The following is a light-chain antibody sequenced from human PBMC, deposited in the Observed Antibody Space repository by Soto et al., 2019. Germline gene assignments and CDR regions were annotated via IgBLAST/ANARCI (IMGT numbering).Light chain of an antibody. CDR1: QSVSNNY. V-gene: IGKV3-20*01. CDR2: GIS. CDR3: QQYDSSPYT. J-gene: IGKJ2*01. Sequence: EIVLTQSPGTLSLSPGERATLSCRASQSVSNNYLAWYQQKPGQAPRLVIHGISTRATGVPDRFSGGGSGTDFSLTISRLEPEDFAVYYCQQYDSSPYTFGQGTKLEIK.